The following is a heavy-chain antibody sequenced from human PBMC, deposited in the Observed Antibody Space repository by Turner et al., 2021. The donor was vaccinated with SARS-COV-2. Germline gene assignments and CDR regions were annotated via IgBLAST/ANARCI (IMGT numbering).Heavy chain of an antibody. J-gene: IGHJ6*02. CDR2: RFYSGNT. CDR3: ARLRVGATIYYYHGMDA. Sequence: QVQLQESGPGLVKSSETLSLTCTVSGASLRSSSYYWGWIRQPPGKGLEWIGNRFYSGNTYYNESLKSRVTISMETSANRFSLRLSSVTAADTAVYYCARLRVGATIYYYHGMDAWGQGTTVTVSS. CDR1: GASLRSSSYY. D-gene: IGHD1-26*01. V-gene: IGHV4-39*02.